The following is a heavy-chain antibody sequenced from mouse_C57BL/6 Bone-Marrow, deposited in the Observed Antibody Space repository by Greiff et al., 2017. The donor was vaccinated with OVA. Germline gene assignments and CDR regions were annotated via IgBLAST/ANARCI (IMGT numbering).Heavy chain of an antibody. CDR2: IRLKSDNYAT. D-gene: IGHD4-1*01. J-gene: IGHJ3*01. V-gene: IGHV6-3*01. CDR1: GFTFSNYW. CDR3: IQTGKGSDY. Sequence: EVKLMESGGGLVQPGGSMKLSCVASGFTFSNYWMNWVRQSPEKGLEWVAQIRLKSDNYATHYAESVKGRFTISRDDSKSSVYLQMDNLRAEDTGIYYCIQTGKGSDYWGQGTLVTVSA.